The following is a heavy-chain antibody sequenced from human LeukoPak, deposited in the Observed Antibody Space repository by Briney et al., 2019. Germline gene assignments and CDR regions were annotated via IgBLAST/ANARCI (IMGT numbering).Heavy chain of an antibody. D-gene: IGHD6-13*01. CDR3: ARREAAAGPLLYY. V-gene: IGHV7-4-1*02. CDR1: GYTLTELS. J-gene: IGHJ4*02. CDR2: INTNIGNP. Sequence: ASVKVSCKVSGYTLTELSMHWVRQAPGQGLEWMGWINTNIGNPTYAQGFTGRFVFSLDTSVSTAYLQISSLKAEDTAVYYCARREAAAGPLLYYWGQGTLVTVSS.